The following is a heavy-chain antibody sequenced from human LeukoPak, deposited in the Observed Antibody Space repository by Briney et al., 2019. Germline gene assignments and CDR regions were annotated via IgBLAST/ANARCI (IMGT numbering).Heavy chain of an antibody. Sequence: GGSLRLSCAASGFTVSSSYMSWVRQAPGKGLEWVANINQDGSEKYYVDSVKGRFTISRDNAKNSLFLQMHSLRAEDTAVYYCAKNGEEFDYWGQGTLVTVSS. J-gene: IGHJ4*02. CDR2: INQDGSEK. V-gene: IGHV3-7*01. D-gene: IGHD4-17*01. CDR3: AKNGEEFDY. CDR1: GFTVSSSY.